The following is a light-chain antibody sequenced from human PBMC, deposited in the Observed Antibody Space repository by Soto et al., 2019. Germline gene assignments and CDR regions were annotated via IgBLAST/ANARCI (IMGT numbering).Light chain of an antibody. J-gene: IGKJ5*01. CDR1: QGISSF. V-gene: IGKV1-9*01. CDR2: AAS. Sequence: DIQLTQSPSFLSASVGDRVTITCRASQGISSFLACYQQKPGKAPNLLIYAASTLQTGVPSRFSGSGSGTEFTLTISSLQPEDFATYYCQQLNSYPITFGEGTRLEIK. CDR3: QQLNSYPIT.